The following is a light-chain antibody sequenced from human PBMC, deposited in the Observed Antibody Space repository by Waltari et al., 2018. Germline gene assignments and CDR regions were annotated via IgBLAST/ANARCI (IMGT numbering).Light chain of an antibody. V-gene: IGLV2-8*01. CDR1: SSHIGSSNY. J-gene: IGLJ2*01. Sequence: QSALTQPPSASGSPGQSVTISCTGTSSHIGSSNYVSWYQQHPPKAPKLMIYEVNKRPSGVPDRFSGSKSGNTASLTVSGLQADDEADYYCSSYAGSSNLIFGGGTKLTVL. CDR2: EVN. CDR3: SSYAGSSNLI.